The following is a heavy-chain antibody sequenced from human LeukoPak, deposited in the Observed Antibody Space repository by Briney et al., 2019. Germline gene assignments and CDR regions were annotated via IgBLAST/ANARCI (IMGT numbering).Heavy chain of an antibody. V-gene: IGHV3-23*01. CDR3: AELGITMIGGV. J-gene: IGHJ6*04. Sequence: GGSLRLSCAASGFTFSNYAMSWVRQAPGKGLEWVSGISGSGYSTYYADSVKGRFTISRDNAKNSLYLQMNSLRAEDTAVYYCAELGITMIGGVWGKGTTVTISS. CDR2: ISGSGYST. D-gene: IGHD3-10*02. CDR1: GFTFSNYA.